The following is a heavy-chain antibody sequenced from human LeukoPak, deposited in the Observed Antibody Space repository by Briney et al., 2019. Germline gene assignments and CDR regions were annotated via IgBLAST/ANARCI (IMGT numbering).Heavy chain of an antibody. CDR1: GFTFSSYA. J-gene: IGHJ4*02. D-gene: IGHD1-26*01. CDR2: ISGGGGST. CDR3: AKVGTSDSGRYPAYY. V-gene: IGHV3-23*01. Sequence: GGSLRLSCAASGFTFSSYAMSWVRQAPGKGLEWVSAISGGGGSTYYADSVKGRFTISRDNSKNTLYLQMNSLRAEDTAVYYCAKVGTSDSGRYPAYYWGQGTLVSVS.